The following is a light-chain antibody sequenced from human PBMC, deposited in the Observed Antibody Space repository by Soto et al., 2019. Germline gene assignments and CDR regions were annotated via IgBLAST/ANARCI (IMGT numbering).Light chain of an antibody. CDR1: QSVSSY. V-gene: IGKV3-11*01. CDR3: QQRSNWPPSIT. CDR2: DAS. Sequence: DIVLTQSPGTLSLSPGERATLSCRSSQSVSSYLAWYQQKPGQAPRLLIHDASNRATGIPARFSGSGSGTDFTLTISSLEPEDFAVYYCQQRSNWPPSITFGQGTRLEIK. J-gene: IGKJ5*01.